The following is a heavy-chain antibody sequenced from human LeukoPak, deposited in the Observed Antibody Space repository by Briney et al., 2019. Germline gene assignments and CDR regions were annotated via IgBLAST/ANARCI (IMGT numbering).Heavy chain of an antibody. CDR2: ISYDGSNK. D-gene: IGHD6-13*01. J-gene: IGHJ4*01. CDR3: AIDRRGYFVY. Sequence: PGGSLRLSCAASGFTFSSYAMHWVRQAPGKGLEWVGVISYDGSNKYYADSVKSRFTISRDKPRTTLSLQMNSLGAEDTAVYYCAIDRRGYFVYWGHGDLVT. V-gene: IGHV3-30*04. CDR1: GFTFSSYA.